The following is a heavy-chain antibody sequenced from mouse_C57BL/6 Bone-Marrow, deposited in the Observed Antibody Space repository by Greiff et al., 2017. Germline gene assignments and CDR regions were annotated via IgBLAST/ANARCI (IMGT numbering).Heavy chain of an antibody. J-gene: IGHJ4*01. CDR2: ISDGGSYT. CDR1: GFTFSSYA. CDR3: ARLDYYAMDY. V-gene: IGHV5-4*03. Sequence: EVKLVESGGGLVKPGGSLKLSCAASGFTFSSYAMSWVRQTPEKRLEWVATISDGGSYTYYPDNVKGRFTISRDNAKNHLYLQMSHLKSEDTAMYYCARLDYYAMDYWGQGTSVTVSS.